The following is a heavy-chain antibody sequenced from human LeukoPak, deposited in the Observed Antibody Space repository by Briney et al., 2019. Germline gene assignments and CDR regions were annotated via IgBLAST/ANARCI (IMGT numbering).Heavy chain of an antibody. J-gene: IGHJ4*02. CDR1: GDSISSDKW. D-gene: IGHD2-15*01. CDR2: FHHSVST. V-gene: IGHV4-4*02. Sequence: SGTLSLTCDVSGDSISSDKWWSWVRQPPGKGLEYIGEFHHSVSTNYNPSLKSRLTISVDTSKNQFSLKLISVTAADTAVYYCARSGLTATGEFDLWGQGTLVTVSS. CDR3: ARSGLTATGEFDL.